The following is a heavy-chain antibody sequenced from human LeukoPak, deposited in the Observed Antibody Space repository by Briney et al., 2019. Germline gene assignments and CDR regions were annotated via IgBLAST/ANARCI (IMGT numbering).Heavy chain of an antibody. D-gene: IGHD3-10*01. CDR3: ANGESYYYSSGGGF. CDR2: ITWNSGKI. CDR1: GFNFEEYA. J-gene: IGHJ4*02. V-gene: IGHV3-9*01. Sequence: GGSLRLSCAASGFNFEEYAMHWVRQAPGKGLEWVSSITWNSGKIGYADSVQGRFTISRDNAKNSLYLQMNSLRPEDTAFYYCANGESYYYSSGGGFWGQGTLVTVSS.